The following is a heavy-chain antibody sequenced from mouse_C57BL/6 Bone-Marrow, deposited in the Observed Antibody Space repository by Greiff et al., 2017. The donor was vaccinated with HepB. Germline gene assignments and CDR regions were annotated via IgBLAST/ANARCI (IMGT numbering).Heavy chain of an antibody. D-gene: IGHD2-3*01. CDR1: GYTFTDYY. Sequence: EVQLQQSGPVLVKPGASVKMSCKASGYTFTDYYMNWVKQSHGKRLEWIGVINPYNGGTSYNQKFKGKATLTVDKSSSTAYMELNSLTSEDSAVDYCARNEGYYVAFDVWGTGTTVTVSS. CDR2: INPYNGGT. V-gene: IGHV1-19*01. CDR3: ARNEGYYVAFDV. J-gene: IGHJ1*03.